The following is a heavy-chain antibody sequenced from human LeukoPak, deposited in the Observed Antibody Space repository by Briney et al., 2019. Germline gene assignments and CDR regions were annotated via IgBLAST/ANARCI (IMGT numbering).Heavy chain of an antibody. CDR2: ISAYNGNT. J-gene: IGHJ4*02. D-gene: IGHD1-26*01. V-gene: IGHV1-18*01. CDR3: ARDVYSGNYYWSY. Sequence: ASVNVSCKTSGYSFTTYGISWVRQAPGQGLEWMGWISAYNGNTNYAQKLQGRVTMTTDTSTSTAYMELRSLRSDDTAVYYCARDVYSGNYYWSYWGQGTLVTVSS. CDR1: GYSFTTYG.